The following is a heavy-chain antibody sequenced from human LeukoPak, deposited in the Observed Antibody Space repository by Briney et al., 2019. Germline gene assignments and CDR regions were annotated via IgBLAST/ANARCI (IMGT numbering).Heavy chain of an antibody. CDR1: GGSISSYY. D-gene: IGHD3-3*01. J-gene: IGHJ5*02. V-gene: IGHV4-4*09. CDR2: IYTSGST. Sequence: PSETLSLTCTVSGGSISSYYWSWIRQPPGKGLEWIGYIYTSGSTNYNPSLKSRVTISVDTSKNQFSLKLSSVTAADTAVYYCAGPRKRLYFLFGPLGQGTLVTVSS. CDR3: AGPRKRLYFLFGP.